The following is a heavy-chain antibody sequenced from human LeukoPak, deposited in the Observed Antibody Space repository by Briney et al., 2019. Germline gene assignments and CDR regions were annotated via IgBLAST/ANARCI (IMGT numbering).Heavy chain of an antibody. J-gene: IGHJ4*02. CDR3: ARDPYSGSYFDY. CDR1: GGSFSGYY. V-gene: IGHV4-34*01. Sequence: KPSETLSLTCAVYGGSFSGYYWSWIRQPPGKGLEWIGEINHSGSTNYNPSLKSRVTISVDTSKNQFSLKLSSVTAADTAVYYCARDPYSGSYFDYWGQGTLVTVSS. D-gene: IGHD1-26*01. CDR2: INHSGST.